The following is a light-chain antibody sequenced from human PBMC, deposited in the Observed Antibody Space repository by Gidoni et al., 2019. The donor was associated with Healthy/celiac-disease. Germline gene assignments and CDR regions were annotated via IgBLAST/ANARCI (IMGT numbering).Light chain of an antibody. Sequence: QSALTQPASVSGSPGQSITISCTGTSSDVGGYNYVSWYQQPPGKAPKLMSYDVSNRPSGVSNRCSGSKSGNTASLTISGLQAEDEADYYCSSYTSSSTGVFGGGTKLTVL. CDR3: SSYTSSSTGV. CDR2: DVS. CDR1: SSDVGGYNY. V-gene: IGLV2-14*01. J-gene: IGLJ3*02.